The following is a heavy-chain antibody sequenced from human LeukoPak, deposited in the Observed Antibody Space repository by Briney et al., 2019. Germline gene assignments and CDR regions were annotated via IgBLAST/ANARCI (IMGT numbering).Heavy chain of an antibody. CDR2: IHYSGST. V-gene: IGHV4-39*07. J-gene: IGHJ6*03. CDR1: GGSITSSSYY. D-gene: IGHD3-3*01. CDR3: ARGNYDFYGDYYYMDV. Sequence: PSETLSLTCTVSGGSITSSSYYWGWIRQPPGKGLEWIGSIHYSGSTYYNPSLKSRVTISVDTSKNQFSLKLSSVTAADTAVYYCARGNYDFYGDYYYMDVWGKGTTVTVSS.